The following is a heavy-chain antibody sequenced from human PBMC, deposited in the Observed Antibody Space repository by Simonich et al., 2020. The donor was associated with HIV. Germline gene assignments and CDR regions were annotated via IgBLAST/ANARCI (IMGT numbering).Heavy chain of an antibody. D-gene: IGHD6-6*01. CDR3: AKDRYSSSSGSFDY. J-gene: IGHJ4*02. CDR2: ISWNSGSI. V-gene: IGHV3-9*03. CDR1: GFTFDDYA. Sequence: EVQLVESGGGLVQPGRSLRLSCAASGFTFDDYAMHWVRQARGKGLEWVSGISWNSGSIGYADSVKGRFTISRDNAKNSLYLKMNSLRAEDMALYYCAKDRYSSSSGSFDYWGQGTLVTVSS.